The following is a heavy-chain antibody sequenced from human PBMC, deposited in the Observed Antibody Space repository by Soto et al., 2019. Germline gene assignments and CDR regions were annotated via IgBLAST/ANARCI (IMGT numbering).Heavy chain of an antibody. V-gene: IGHV4-59*01. CDR2: IYYSGST. CDR3: ARDRGSGWFDP. D-gene: IGHD3-16*01. CDR1: GGSISSYY. J-gene: IGHJ5*02. Sequence: SETLSLTCTVSGGSISSYYWSWIRQPPGKGLEWIGYIYYSGSTNYNPSLKSRVTISVDTSKNQFSLKLSSVTAADTAVYYCARDRGSGWFDPWGQGTLVTVSS.